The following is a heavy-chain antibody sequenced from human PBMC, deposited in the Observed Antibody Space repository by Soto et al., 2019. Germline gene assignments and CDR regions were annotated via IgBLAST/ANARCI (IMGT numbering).Heavy chain of an antibody. CDR1: GGSVSTTLSS. J-gene: IGHJ4*02. V-gene: IGHV6-1*01. CDR2: TFYRSKWYH. CDR3: ARAGVTVFGLVPHFDY. D-gene: IGHD3-3*01. Sequence: SQTLSLTCAISGGSVSTTLSSLNGISQSQTRGLEWRGRTFYRSKWYHDYVVSVKSRITISADTSKNQFTLQLSSVTPDDTAVYYCARAGVTVFGLVPHFDYWGQGTQVTVSS.